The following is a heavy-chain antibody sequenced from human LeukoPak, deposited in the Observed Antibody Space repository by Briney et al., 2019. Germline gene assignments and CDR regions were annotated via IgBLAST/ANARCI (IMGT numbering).Heavy chain of an antibody. D-gene: IGHD6-13*01. CDR2: ISEYNGNT. CDR3: ARVIAAAGPPYYYYYMDV. V-gene: IGHV1-18*01. Sequence: ASVKVSCKASGYTFTSYDINWVRQATGQGLEWMGWISEYNGNTHYAQKLQGRVTVTTDTSTSTAYMELRNLRSDDTAVYYCARVIAAAGPPYYYYYMDVWGKGTTVTVSS. J-gene: IGHJ6*03. CDR1: GYTFTSYD.